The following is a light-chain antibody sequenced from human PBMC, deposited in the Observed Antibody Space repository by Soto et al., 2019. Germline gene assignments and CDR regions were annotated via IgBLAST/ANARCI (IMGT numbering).Light chain of an antibody. CDR1: QSVSSSY. CDR2: GAS. Sequence: IVLTHSPCTLALSPWERGTLSFMSSQSVSSSYLAWYQQKPGQAPRLLIYGASSRATGIPDRFSGSGSGTDFTLTISRLEPEDFAVYYCQQYGSPITFGQGTRLEIK. CDR3: QQYGSPIT. V-gene: IGKV3-20*01. J-gene: IGKJ5*01.